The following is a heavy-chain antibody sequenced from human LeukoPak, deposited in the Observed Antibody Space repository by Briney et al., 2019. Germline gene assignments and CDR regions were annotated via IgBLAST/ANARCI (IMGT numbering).Heavy chain of an antibody. CDR1: GGSFSGYY. CDR2: INHSGST. J-gene: IGHJ6*03. Sequence: PSXXLSLTCAVYGGSFSGYYWSWIRQPPGKGLEWIGEINHSGSTNYNPSLKSRVTISVDTSKNQFSLKLSSVTAADTAVYYCARGLSPYYYYYMDVWGKGTTVTVSS. V-gene: IGHV4-34*01. CDR3: ARGLSPYYYYYMDV. D-gene: IGHD3-16*02.